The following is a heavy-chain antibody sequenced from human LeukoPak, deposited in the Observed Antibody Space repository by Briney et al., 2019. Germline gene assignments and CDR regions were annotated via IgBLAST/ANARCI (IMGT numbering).Heavy chain of an antibody. Sequence: QSGGSLRLSCAASGFTVSSIHMSWVRQAPGKGLEWVSVIFSGGSAYYTDSVKGRFTISRDNSKSTLYLQMNSLRAEDTAIYYCARAQTRAFDIWGQGTMVTVSS. CDR1: GFTVSSIH. J-gene: IGHJ3*02. CDR2: IFSGGSA. V-gene: IGHV3-53*01. CDR3: ARAQTRAFDI.